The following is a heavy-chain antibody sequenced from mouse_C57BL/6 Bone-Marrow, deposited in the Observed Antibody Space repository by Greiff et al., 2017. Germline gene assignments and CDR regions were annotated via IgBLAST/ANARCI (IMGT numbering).Heavy chain of an antibody. CDR1: GFNIKDDY. J-gene: IGHJ2*01. CDR3: TTLLYSLYFDY. V-gene: IGHV14-4*01. D-gene: IGHD2-12*01. CDR2: IDPENGDT. Sequence: DVQLQESGAELVRPGASVKLSCTASGFNIKDDYMHWVKQRPEQGLEWIGWIDPENGDTEYASKFQGKATITADTSSNTAYLQLSSLTSEDTAVYYCTTLLYSLYFDYWGQGTTLTVSS.